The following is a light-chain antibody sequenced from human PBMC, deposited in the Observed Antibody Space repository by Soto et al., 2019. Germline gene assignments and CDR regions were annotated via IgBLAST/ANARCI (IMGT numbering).Light chain of an antibody. CDR2: WAS. J-gene: IGKJ2*01. CDR1: QSVLYSSNNKNY. CDR3: QQYYSTPYT. Sequence: DIVMTQSPDSLAVSLGERATINCKSSQSVLYSSNNKNYLAWYQQKPGQPPKLLIYWASTRESVVPDRFSGSGSGTDFTLTISSLQAKDVAVYYCQQYYSTPYTFGQGTKLEIK. V-gene: IGKV4-1*01.